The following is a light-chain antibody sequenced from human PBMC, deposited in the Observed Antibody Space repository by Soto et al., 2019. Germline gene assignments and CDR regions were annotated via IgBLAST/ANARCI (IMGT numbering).Light chain of an antibody. Sequence: LTQCPAILSLSPGERATLSFTAGQSVDTYIAWYQQRPGQPPRLLIHDTSHRASGVPARFRGSGSGTDFTLTITSLEPEDFAVYFCQQRRNWVSFGPGTRLEI. CDR2: DTS. CDR1: QSVDTY. J-gene: IGKJ5*01. CDR3: QQRRNWVS. V-gene: IGKV3-11*01.